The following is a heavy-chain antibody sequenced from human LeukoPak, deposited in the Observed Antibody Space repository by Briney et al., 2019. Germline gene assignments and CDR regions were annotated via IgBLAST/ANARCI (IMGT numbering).Heavy chain of an antibody. CDR2: INHSGST. J-gene: IGHJ4*02. D-gene: IGHD2-2*01. V-gene: IGHV4-34*01. Sequence: SETLSLTCAAYGGSFSGYYWSWIRQPPGKGLEWIGEINHSGSTNYNPSLKSRVTISVDTSKNQFSLKLSSVTAADTAVYYCASLTYCSSTSCYPPRDYWGQGTLVTVSS. CDR1: GGSFSGYY. CDR3: ASLTYCSSTSCYPPRDY.